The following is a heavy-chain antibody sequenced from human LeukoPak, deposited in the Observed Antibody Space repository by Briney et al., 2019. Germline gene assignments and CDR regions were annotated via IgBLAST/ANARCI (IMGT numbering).Heavy chain of an antibody. D-gene: IGHD3-10*01. V-gene: IGHV4-59*01. CDR2: IYYSGST. J-gene: IGHJ5*02. CDR1: GGSISSYY. CDR3: ARVSYGSGSYNWFDP. Sequence: SETLSLTCTVSGGSISSYYWSRIRQPPGKGLEWIGYIYYSGSTNYNPSLKSRVTITVDPSKNQFSLKLSSVTAADTAVYYCARVSYGSGSYNWFDPWGQGTLVTVSS.